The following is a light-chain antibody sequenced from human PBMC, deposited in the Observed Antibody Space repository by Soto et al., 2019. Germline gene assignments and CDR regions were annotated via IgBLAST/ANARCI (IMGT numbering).Light chain of an antibody. Sequence: SYVLTQPPSVSVAPGQTAKITCGGNNIGTKRVHWYQQMPGQAPVLVVYDDSDRPSGIPERFSGSNSGNTATLTASRVEAGDEADYYCQVWDTSGGPHVLFGGGTKLTVL. CDR1: NIGTKR. J-gene: IGLJ2*01. CDR3: QVWDTSGGPHVL. CDR2: DDS. V-gene: IGLV3-21*02.